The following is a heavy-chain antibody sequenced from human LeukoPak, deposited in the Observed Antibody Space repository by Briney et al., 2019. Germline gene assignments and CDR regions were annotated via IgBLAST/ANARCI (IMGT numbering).Heavy chain of an antibody. CDR1: GFSISDYY. CDR3: TKERRGTYYAFES. Sequence: TGGSLRLSCDASGFSISDYYMSWIRQSPGKGLEWVSYITSGAGSTKYADSVKGRFTISRDKAKNSVALQLNSLRAEDTAVYYCTKERRGTYYAFESWGQGTLVTVSS. D-gene: IGHD3-16*01. J-gene: IGHJ4*02. CDR2: ITSGAGST. V-gene: IGHV3-11*01.